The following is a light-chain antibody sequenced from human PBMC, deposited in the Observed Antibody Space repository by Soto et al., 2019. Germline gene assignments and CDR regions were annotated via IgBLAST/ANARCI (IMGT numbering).Light chain of an antibody. CDR3: SSYVGDNNLV. V-gene: IGLV2-8*01. CDR1: SSDVGGYNY. Sequence: QSALTQPPSASGSPGQSVTISCAGTSSDVGGYNYVSWYQQHPGKAPKLMIHEVTKRPSGVPDRFSGSKSGNTASLTVSGLQPEDEADYYCSSYVGDNNLVFGGGTQLTVL. J-gene: IGLJ2*01. CDR2: EVT.